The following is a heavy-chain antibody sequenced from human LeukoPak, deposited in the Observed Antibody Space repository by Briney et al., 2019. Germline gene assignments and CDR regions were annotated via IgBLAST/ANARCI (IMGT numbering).Heavy chain of an antibody. CDR1: GFTFSSYA. D-gene: IGHD3-9*01. Sequence: PGGSLRLSCAASGFTFSSYAMSWVRQAPGKGLEWVSAISGSGGSTYYADSVKGRFTISRDNSKNTLYLQMNSLRAEDTAVYYCATGIDGYEAFDIWGQGTMVTVSS. CDR3: ATGIDGYEAFDI. V-gene: IGHV3-23*01. J-gene: IGHJ3*02. CDR2: ISGSGGST.